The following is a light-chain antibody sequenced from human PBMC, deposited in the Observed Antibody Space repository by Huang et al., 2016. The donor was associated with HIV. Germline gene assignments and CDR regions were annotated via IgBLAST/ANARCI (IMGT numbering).Light chain of an antibody. CDR1: QSVGSY. J-gene: IGKJ4*01. CDR3: QQRSTWPLT. CDR2: DTS. Sequence: EVMLTQSPSILSLSLGGTGTISCKASQSVGSYVAWYQQRPGQSPRLLLYDTSNRAAGIPTRFSGSGSGTDFTLTISGLGSGDLGVFYCQQRSTWPLTFGGGTKVA. V-gene: IGKV3-11*01.